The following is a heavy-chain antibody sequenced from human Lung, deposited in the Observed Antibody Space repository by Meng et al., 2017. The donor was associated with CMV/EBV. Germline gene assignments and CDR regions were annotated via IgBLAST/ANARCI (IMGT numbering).Heavy chain of an antibody. CDR2: FYFGGNT. Sequence: SXTLSLXCTVSGDSITNSGYYWGWLRQAPGKGLEWIGSFYFGGNTFDNPSLKSRVAMSVDTSNNQFSLKQISVTAADTAVYYCARDVAVIATPRYAFDIWGQGXEVTVSS. CDR3: ARDVAVIATPRYAFDI. CDR1: GDSITNSGYY. J-gene: IGHJ3*02. V-gene: IGHV4-39*07. D-gene: IGHD2-21*01.